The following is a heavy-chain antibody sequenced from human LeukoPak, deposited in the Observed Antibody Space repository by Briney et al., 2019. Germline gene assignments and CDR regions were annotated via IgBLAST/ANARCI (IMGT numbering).Heavy chain of an antibody. V-gene: IGHV4-39*07. Sequence: SETLSLTCTVSGGSISSSSYYWGWIRQPPGKGLEWIGSIYYSGSTYYNPSLKSRVTISVDTSKNQFSLKLSSVTAADTAVYYCARAVDTAMVPYFDYWGQGTLVTVSS. CDR3: ARAVDTAMVPYFDY. CDR1: GGSISSSSYY. CDR2: IYYSGST. D-gene: IGHD5-18*01. J-gene: IGHJ4*02.